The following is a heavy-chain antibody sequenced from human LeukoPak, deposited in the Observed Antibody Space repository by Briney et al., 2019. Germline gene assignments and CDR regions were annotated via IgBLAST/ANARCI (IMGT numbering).Heavy chain of an antibody. CDR3: ATKDRLPYYDSSEGDAFDI. CDR1: GYTFTSYY. V-gene: IGHV1-46*01. Sequence: ASVKVSCKASGYTFTSYYMHWVRQAPGQGLEWMGIINPSGGSTSYAQKFQGRVTMTRDTSTSTVYMELSSLRSEDTAVYYCATKDRLPYYDSSEGDAFDIWGQGTMVTVSS. CDR2: INPSGGST. J-gene: IGHJ3*02. D-gene: IGHD3-22*01.